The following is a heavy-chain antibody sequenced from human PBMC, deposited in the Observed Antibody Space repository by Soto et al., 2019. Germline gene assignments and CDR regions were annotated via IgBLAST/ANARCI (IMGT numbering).Heavy chain of an antibody. J-gene: IGHJ6*02. CDR3: ARDPPLYCGGDCYKGMDV. CDR2: INSDGSST. CDR1: GLTFSSYW. V-gene: IGHV3-74*01. Sequence: EVQLVESGGGLVQPGGSLRLSCAASGLTFSSYWMHWVRQAPGKGLVWVSRINSDGSSTSYADSVKGRFTISRDNAKNTLYLQMNSLRAEDTAVYYCARDPPLYCGGDCYKGMDVWGQGTTVTVSS. D-gene: IGHD2-21*01.